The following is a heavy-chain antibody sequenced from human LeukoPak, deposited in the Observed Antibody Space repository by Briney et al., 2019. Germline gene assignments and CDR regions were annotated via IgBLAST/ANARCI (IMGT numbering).Heavy chain of an antibody. V-gene: IGHV4-59*01. D-gene: IGHD6-13*01. J-gene: IGHJ4*02. CDR2: IYYSGST. CDR1: GGSISSYY. Sequence: SETLSLTCTVSGGSISSYYWGWIRQPPGKGLEWIGYIYYSGSTTYNPSLKSRVTISVDTSKNQFSLKLSSVTAADTAVYYCARGLAANYFFDYWGQGTLVTVSS. CDR3: ARGLAANYFFDY.